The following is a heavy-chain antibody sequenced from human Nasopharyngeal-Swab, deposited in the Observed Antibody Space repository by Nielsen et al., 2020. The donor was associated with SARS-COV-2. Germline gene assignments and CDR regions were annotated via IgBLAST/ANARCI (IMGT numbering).Heavy chain of an antibody. D-gene: IGHD3-22*01. J-gene: IGHJ4*02. Sequence: WIRQPPGKGLEWIGYIYYSGSTNYNPSLKSRVTISVDTSKNQFSLKLSSVTAADTAVYYCAKAPTYYYDSSGYYGYFDYWGQGTLVTVSS. CDR2: IYYSGST. CDR3: AKAPTYYYDSSGYYGYFDY. V-gene: IGHV4-59*01.